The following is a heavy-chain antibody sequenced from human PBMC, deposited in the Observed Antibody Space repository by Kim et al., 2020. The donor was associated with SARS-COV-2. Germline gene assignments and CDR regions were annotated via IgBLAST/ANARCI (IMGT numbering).Heavy chain of an antibody. J-gene: IGHJ4*02. CDR1: GFNFSGYY. Sequence: GGSLRLSCAASGFNFSGYYMTWIRQAPGKGLECVAYTSSTSTYTNYADSVKGRFTISRDNAKNSLYLQMNSLRAEDTAVYYCARGWSVGDFDYWGQGTLVTVSS. D-gene: IGHD1-26*01. CDR2: TSSTSTYT. V-gene: IGHV3-11*06. CDR3: ARGWSVGDFDY.